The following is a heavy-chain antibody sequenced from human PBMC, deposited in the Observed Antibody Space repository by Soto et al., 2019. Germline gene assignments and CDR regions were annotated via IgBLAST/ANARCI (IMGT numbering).Heavy chain of an antibody. D-gene: IGHD3-22*01. CDR3: AGSGYYHNSGMDV. Sequence: SETLSLTCAVYGGSFSGYYWSWIRQPPGKGLEWIGDINYSGSTSYNPSLKSRVTISVDTSKNQFSLKLSSVTAADTAVYYCAGSGYYHNSGMDVWGQGTTVTSP. CDR2: INYSGST. CDR1: GGSFSGYY. V-gene: IGHV4-34*01. J-gene: IGHJ6*02.